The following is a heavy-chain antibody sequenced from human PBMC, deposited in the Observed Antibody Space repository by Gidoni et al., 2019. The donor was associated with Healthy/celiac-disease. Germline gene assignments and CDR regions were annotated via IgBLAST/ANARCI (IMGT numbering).Heavy chain of an antibody. CDR2: INSDGSST. CDR3: ASIRIVGATLFDY. D-gene: IGHD1-26*01. V-gene: IGHV3-74*01. CDR1: GFTFSSYW. J-gene: IGHJ4*02. Sequence: EVQLVESGGGLVQPGGSLRLSCAASGFTFSSYWMHWVRQAPGKGLVWVSRINSDGSSTSYADSVKGRFTISRENAKNTLYLQMNSLRAEDTAVYYCASIRIVGATLFDYWGQGTLVTVSS.